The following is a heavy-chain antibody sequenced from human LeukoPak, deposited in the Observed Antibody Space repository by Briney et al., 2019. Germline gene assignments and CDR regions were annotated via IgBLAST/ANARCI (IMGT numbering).Heavy chain of an antibody. V-gene: IGHV4-59*01. J-gene: IGHJ5*02. Sequence: KSSETLSFTCTVSGGSISSYYRSWIRQPPGKGLEWIGYIYYSGSTNYNPSLKSRVTISVDTSKNQFSLKLSSVTAADTAVYYCARVSMVRGFDPWGQGTLVTVSS. CDR2: IYYSGST. CDR3: ARVSMVRGFDP. CDR1: GGSISSYY. D-gene: IGHD3-10*01.